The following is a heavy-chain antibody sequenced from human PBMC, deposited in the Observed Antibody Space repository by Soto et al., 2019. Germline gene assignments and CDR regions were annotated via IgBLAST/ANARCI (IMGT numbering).Heavy chain of an antibody. V-gene: IGHV2-5*02. CDR2: VYWDDDT. Sequence: QITLKESGPTEVKPTETLALTCTFSGFSLATTGVGVGWVRQPPGGALEWIAVVYWDDDTRYNPSLETRLTLNRDPPKNRVALTMNNMGLVDTATFSLAQETITYGGPVGEGAFDVWGQGAVVTVSS. CDR3: AQETITYGGPVGEGAFDV. D-gene: IGHD3-10*01. J-gene: IGHJ3*01. CDR1: GFSLATTGVG.